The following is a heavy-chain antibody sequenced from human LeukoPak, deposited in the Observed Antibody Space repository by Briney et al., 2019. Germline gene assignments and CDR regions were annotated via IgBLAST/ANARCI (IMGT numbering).Heavy chain of an antibody. D-gene: IGHD6-13*01. CDR3: ARGIAAAGPFDY. V-gene: IGHV3-53*01. Sequence: GGCLSLSCPASGFTVGSNYMRWVRHAPGEGIGWVSVIDSGGSTYYADSVKGGFTISRANSKETPYCQMDSLTAEDTAMYYRARGIAAAGPFDYWGQGTLVTVSS. CDR2: IDSGGST. CDR1: GFTVGSNY. J-gene: IGHJ4*02.